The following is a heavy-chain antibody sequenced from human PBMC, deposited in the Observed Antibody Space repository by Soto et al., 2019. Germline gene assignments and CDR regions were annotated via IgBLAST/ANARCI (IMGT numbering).Heavy chain of an antibody. CDR2: INSDGSST. CDR1: GFTFSSYW. D-gene: IGHD3-9*01. V-gene: IGHV3-74*01. CDR3: AREGGFVWNYVDY. Sequence: GGSLRLSCAASGFTFSSYWMHWVRQAPGKGLVWVSRINSDGSSTSYADSVKGRFTISRDNAKNTLYLQMNSRRAEDTAVYYCAREGGFVWNYVDYWGQGTLVTVSS. J-gene: IGHJ4*02.